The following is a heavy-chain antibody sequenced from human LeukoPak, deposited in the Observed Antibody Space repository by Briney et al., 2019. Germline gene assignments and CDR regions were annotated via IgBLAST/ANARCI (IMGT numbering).Heavy chain of an antibody. CDR1: GGSISSSSAY. CDR3: SRDPGKFEVDY. J-gene: IGHJ4*02. V-gene: IGHV4-39*01. D-gene: IGHD1-26*01. Sequence: SETLSLTCTVSGGSISSSSAYWGWIRQFPGKGLEWMGRILYSGSTHYIPSLKSRLTLSVAPSKNRFSLKLSSVTAADTAVYYCSRDPGKFEVDYWGQGTLVTVSS. CDR2: ILYSGST.